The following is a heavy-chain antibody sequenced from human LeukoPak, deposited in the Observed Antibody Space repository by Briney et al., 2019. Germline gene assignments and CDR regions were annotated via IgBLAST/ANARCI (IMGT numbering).Heavy chain of an antibody. Sequence: ASVKISCKASGYKFTYNGIAWVRQAPGQGLEWMGWISGYNGNTNYIQTLQGRVAMTTDTSTSTANMELRSLRSEDTAVYFCARASASLTGSAALGFDLWGQGTLVTVSS. V-gene: IGHV1-18*01. J-gene: IGHJ4*02. CDR2: ISGYNGNT. D-gene: IGHD3-10*01. CDR1: GYKFTYNG. CDR3: ARASASLTGSAALGFDL.